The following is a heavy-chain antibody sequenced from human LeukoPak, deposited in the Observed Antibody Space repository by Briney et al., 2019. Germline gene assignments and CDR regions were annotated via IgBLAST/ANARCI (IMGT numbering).Heavy chain of an antibody. CDR1: GFTFSSYT. J-gene: IGHJ3*02. CDR2: ISISSSSI. Sequence: GGSLRLSCAASGFTFSSYTMNWVRQAPGKGLEWVSSISISSSSIYYADSVKGRFTISRDNAKNSLYLQMNSLRAEDTAVYYCARDSGFDAFDIWGQGTMVTVSS. CDR3: ARDSGFDAFDI. V-gene: IGHV3-21*01. D-gene: IGHD5-12*01.